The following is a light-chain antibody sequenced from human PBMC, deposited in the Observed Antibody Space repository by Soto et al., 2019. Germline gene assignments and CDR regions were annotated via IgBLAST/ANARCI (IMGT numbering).Light chain of an antibody. CDR1: QSISSY. V-gene: IGKV1-39*01. CDR3: QQSYSMSWT. J-gene: IGKJ1*01. CDR2: AAS. Sequence: DIQMTQSPSSLSASVGDRVTITCRASQSISSYLNWYQQKPGKVPKLLIYAASSLQSGVPSRFSGSGSGTDFTLSISSPQPEDFATYYCQQSYSMSWTFGQGTKVEIK.